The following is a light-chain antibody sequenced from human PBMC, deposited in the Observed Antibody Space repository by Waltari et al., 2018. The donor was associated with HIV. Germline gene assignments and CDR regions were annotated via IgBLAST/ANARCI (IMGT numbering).Light chain of an antibody. CDR3: VVWDDSLRAVV. J-gene: IGLJ2*01. CDR1: TSHIGSNH. V-gene: IGLV1-47*01. Sequence: SVLTQPPSASGTPGQRVTISCSGSTSHIGSNHVFWYQHLPGTAPKLLIHRNNQRPSGVPDRFSGSTSGASASLAISGLRSEDEADYYCVVWDDSLRAVVFGGGTKVAVL. CDR2: RNN.